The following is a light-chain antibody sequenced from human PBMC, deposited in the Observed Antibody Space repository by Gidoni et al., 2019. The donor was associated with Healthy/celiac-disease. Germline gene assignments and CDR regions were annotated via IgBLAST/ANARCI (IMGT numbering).Light chain of an antibody. Sequence: EIVLTQSPATLSLSPGERATLSCRASQSVSSYLAWYQQKPGQAPRLLTYAASNRATGIPARFSGSGSGTDFTLTISSLEPEDFAVYYCQQRSNWPPWTFGQGTKVEIK. J-gene: IGKJ1*01. CDR3: QQRSNWPPWT. CDR1: QSVSSY. V-gene: IGKV3-11*01. CDR2: AAS.